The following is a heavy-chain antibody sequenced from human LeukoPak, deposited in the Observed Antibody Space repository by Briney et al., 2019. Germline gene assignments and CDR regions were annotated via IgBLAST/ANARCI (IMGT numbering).Heavy chain of an antibody. CDR1: GFTFSSYS. CDR3: ARGRFLEWLLYVDAFDI. J-gene: IGHJ3*02. Sequence: PGGSLRLSCAASGFTFSSYSMNWVRQAPGKGLEWASYIGSSSSTIYYADSVKGRFTISRDNAKNSLYLQMNSLRDEDTAVYYCARGRFLEWLLYVDAFDIWGQGTMVTVSS. V-gene: IGHV3-48*02. CDR2: IGSSSSTI. D-gene: IGHD3-3*01.